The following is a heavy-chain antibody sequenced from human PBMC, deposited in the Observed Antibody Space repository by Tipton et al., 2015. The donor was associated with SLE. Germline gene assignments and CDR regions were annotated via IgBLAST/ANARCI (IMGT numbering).Heavy chain of an antibody. V-gene: IGHV3-33*06. CDR3: AKDKLGSPHYFDS. CDR2: IWYDGNYK. CDR1: GFPFGSYA. D-gene: IGHD1-7*01. J-gene: IGHJ4*02. Sequence: SLRLSCVGSGFPFGSYAIHWVRQPPGKGLEWVAVIWYDGNYKFYADSVKGRFTISRDNPKNTVSLQMNSLRVEDTAVYYCAKDKLGSPHYFDSWGPGTLATVTS.